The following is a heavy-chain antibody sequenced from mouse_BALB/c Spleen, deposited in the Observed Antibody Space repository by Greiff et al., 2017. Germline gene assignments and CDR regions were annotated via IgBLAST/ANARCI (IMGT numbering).Heavy chain of an antibody. J-gene: IGHJ4*01. CDR3: AREGDEYAMDY. V-gene: IGHV5-4*02. D-gene: IGHD3-3*01. CDR2: ISDGGSYT. Sequence: EVKLVESGGGLVKPGGSLKLSCAASGFTFSDYYMYWVRQTPEKRLEWVATISDGGSYTYYPDSVKGRFTISRDNAKNNLYLQMSSLKSEDTAMYYCAREGDEYAMDYWGQGTSVTVSS. CDR1: GFTFSDYY.